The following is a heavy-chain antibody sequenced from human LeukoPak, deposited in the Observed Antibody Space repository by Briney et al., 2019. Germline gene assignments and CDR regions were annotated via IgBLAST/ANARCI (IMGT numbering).Heavy chain of an antibody. V-gene: IGHV1-18*01. CDR1: GYTFTSYG. J-gene: IGHJ4*02. D-gene: IGHD1-26*01. Sequence: ASVKVSCKASGYTFTSYGISWVRQAPGQGLEWMGWISAYNGNRNYAQKLQGRGTMTTDTSTSTAYMELRSLRSDDTAVYYCARTTLRELPDYWGQGTLVTVSS. CDR2: ISAYNGNR. CDR3: ARTTLRELPDY.